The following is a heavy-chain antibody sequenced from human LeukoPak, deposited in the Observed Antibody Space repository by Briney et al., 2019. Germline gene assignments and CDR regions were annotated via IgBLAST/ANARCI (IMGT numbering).Heavy chain of an antibody. D-gene: IGHD1-14*01. J-gene: IGHJ4*02. Sequence: PSETLSLTCAVYGDSFSDYYWTWIRQPPGKGLEWIGEINHSGSTNYNPSLKSRVTISVDTSKNQFSLNLTSVTAADTAIYYCATNVPGTTYFDPWGQGTLVTVSS. CDR3: ATNVPGTTYFDP. CDR1: GDSFSDYY. V-gene: IGHV4-34*01. CDR2: INHSGST.